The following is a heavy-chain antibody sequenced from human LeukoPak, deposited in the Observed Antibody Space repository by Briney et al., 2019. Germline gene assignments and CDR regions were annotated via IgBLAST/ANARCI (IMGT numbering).Heavy chain of an antibody. CDR2: ISYDGSNK. Sequence: GGSLRLSCAASGLTFSSYGMHWVRQAPGKGLEWVAVISYDGSNKYYADSVKGRFTISRDNSKNTLYLQMNSLRAEDTAVYYCAKDQAVGIAALDYWGQGTLVTVSS. V-gene: IGHV3-30*18. J-gene: IGHJ4*02. CDR3: AKDQAVGIAALDY. CDR1: GLTFSSYG. D-gene: IGHD6-13*01.